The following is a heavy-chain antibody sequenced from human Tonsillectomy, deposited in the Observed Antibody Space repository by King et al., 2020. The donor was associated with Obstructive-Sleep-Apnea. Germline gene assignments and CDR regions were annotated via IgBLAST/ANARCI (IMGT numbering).Heavy chain of an antibody. D-gene: IGHD5/OR15-5a*01. CDR2: INHRGTT. V-gene: IGHV4-34*01. J-gene: IGHJ5*02. CDR1: GGSFRGYY. Sequence: VQLQQWGAGLLKPSETLSLTCAVSGGSFRGYYWSWIRQSPGKGLEWIGEINHRGTTYYNPSLKSRVTWSIDTPKNHFSLNLSSVTAADTAVYFCARGPSGILSSTSSWFDPWGQGTLVTVSS. CDR3: ARGPSGILSSTSSWFDP.